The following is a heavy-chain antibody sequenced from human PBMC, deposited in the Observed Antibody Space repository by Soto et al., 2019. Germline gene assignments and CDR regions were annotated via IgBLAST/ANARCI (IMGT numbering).Heavy chain of an antibody. Sequence: PWGSLRLCFSASGITCSSYSMNWVRQAPGKGLEWVASISSGSSDTWYADSVKGRFIISRDNAQNSLFLQMNTLRPEDTAIYYCARGAYWGPGTQVTGSA. V-gene: IGHV3-21*01. CDR3: ARGAY. J-gene: IGHJ4*02. CDR1: GITCSSYS. CDR2: ISSGSSDT.